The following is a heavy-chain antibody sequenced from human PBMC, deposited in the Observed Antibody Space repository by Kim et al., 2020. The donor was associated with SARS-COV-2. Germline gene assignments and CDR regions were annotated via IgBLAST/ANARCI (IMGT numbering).Heavy chain of an antibody. CDR2: IYYTGST. Sequence: SETLSLTCAVSGGSISTYYWSWIRQPPGKGLEWIGYIYYTGSTNYNPSLKSRVTISVDTSKNQFSLKLSSVTAADTAVYYCARDGLGHYYNGLDVWGQGTTVTVS. V-gene: IGHV4-59*01. J-gene: IGHJ6*02. CDR1: GGSISTYY. CDR3: ARDGLGHYYNGLDV. D-gene: IGHD3-16*01.